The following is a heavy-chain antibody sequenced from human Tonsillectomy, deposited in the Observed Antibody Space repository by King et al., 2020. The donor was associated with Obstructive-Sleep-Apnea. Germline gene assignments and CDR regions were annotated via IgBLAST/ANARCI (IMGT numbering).Heavy chain of an antibody. J-gene: IGHJ4*02. D-gene: IGHD2/OR15-2a*01. CDR2: IRNKAQGVTT. V-gene: IGHV3-49*05. Sequence: VQLVESGGGLVTPGRSLRLSCTASGFTFGDYGMSWFRQAPGKGLEWVSFIRNKAQGVTTEYAAPVKGRFTISRDDSKSIAYVQMNSLKIEATAVYYCIRGAMGTTYDYWGQGTLVTVSS. CDR1: GFTFGDYG. CDR3: IRGAMGTTYDY.